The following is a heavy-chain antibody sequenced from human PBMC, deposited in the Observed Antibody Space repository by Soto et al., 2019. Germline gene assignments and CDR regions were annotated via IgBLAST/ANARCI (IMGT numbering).Heavy chain of an antibody. CDR3: ARTRSFTLGFYYDGMDV. CDR2: IYPGDSDT. Sequence: EVQLVQSGAEVKKPGESLKISCQGSGYSFASYWSGWVRQMPGKDLEWMGIIYPGDSDTRYSPSFQGQVTISADKSLSTAYLQWTSLKASDTALYYCARTRSFTLGFYYDGMDVWGQGTTVTVSS. J-gene: IGHJ6*02. CDR1: GYSFASYW. D-gene: IGHD6-6*01. V-gene: IGHV5-51*01.